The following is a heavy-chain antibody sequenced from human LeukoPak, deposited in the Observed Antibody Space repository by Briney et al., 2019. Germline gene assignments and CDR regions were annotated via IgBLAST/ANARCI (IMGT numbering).Heavy chain of an antibody. Sequence: ASVKVSCKVSGYTLTGLSMHWVRQAPGKGLEWMGGFDPEDGETIYAQKFQGRVTMTEDTSTDTAYMELSSLRSEDTAVYYCATRVACSSTSCYSFDYWGQGTLVTVSS. CDR1: GYTLTGLS. J-gene: IGHJ4*02. CDR3: ATRVACSSTSCYSFDY. V-gene: IGHV1-24*01. D-gene: IGHD2-2*01. CDR2: FDPEDGET.